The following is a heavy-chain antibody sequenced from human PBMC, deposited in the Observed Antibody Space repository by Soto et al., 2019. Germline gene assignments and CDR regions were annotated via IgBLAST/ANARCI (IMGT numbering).Heavy chain of an antibody. Sequence: GGSLRLSCAASGFTFYNHWLHWFRQAPGKGLVWFSRLNSSGSNTNYADSLKGRFTISRDNAKNTVYLQGNSLSAGDTAFYYCARGAYRADWLDPGGQGTLVTVSS. J-gene: IGHJ5*02. CDR3: ARGAYRADWLDP. CDR1: GFTFYNHW. CDR2: LNSSGSNT. V-gene: IGHV3-74*01. D-gene: IGHD5-12*01.